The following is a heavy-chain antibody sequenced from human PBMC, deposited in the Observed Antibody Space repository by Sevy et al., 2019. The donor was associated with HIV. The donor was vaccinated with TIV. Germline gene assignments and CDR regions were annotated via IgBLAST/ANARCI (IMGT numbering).Heavy chain of an antibody. CDR3: ARVVEALPGYYYGMDV. CDR1: GFTFSRYA. CDR2: LGGSVDMT. D-gene: IGHD1-26*01. J-gene: IGHJ6*02. Sequence: GGSLRLSCVASGFTFSRYAMSWVRQAPGKGLEWVSALGGSVDMTYYADFVKGRFTISRDNSKNTLYLQMNSLRAEDTAVYYCARVVEALPGYYYGMDVWGQRTTVTVSS. V-gene: IGHV3-23*01.